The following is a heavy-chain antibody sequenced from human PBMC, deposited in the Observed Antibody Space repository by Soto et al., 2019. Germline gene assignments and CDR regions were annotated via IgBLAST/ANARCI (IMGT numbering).Heavy chain of an antibody. Sequence: PGGSLRLSCAASGFTVSSYAMSWVRQAPGKGLEWVSAISGSGGSTYYADSVKGRFTISRDNSKNTLYLQMNSLRAEDTAVYYCAKGAIITMIVVAPGYFDYWGQGTLVTVSS. J-gene: IGHJ4*02. CDR2: ISGSGGST. D-gene: IGHD3-22*01. V-gene: IGHV3-23*01. CDR3: AKGAIITMIVVAPGYFDY. CDR1: GFTVSSYA.